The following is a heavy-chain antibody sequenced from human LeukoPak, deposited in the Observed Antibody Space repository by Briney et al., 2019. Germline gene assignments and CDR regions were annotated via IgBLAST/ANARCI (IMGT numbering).Heavy chain of an antibody. D-gene: IGHD3-3*01. V-gene: IGHV4-59*08. CDR2: IYYSGST. Sequence: SETLSLTCAVYGGSFSGYYWSWIRQPPGKGLEWIGYIYYSGSTNYNPSLKSRVTISVDTSKNQFSLKLSSVTAADTAVYYCARLVYDFWSGYSSDWYFDLWGRGTLVTVSS. J-gene: IGHJ2*01. CDR1: GGSFSGYY. CDR3: ARLVYDFWSGYSSDWYFDL.